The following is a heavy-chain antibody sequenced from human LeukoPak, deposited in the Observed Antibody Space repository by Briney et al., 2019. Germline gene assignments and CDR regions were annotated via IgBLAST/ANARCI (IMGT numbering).Heavy chain of an antibody. J-gene: IGHJ4*02. D-gene: IGHD3-16*02. CDR3: VRDYLWRNYRSFDF. CDR1: GFTFSSYS. Sequence: GGSLRLSCAASGFTFSSYSMNWVRQAPGEGLEWVSSISKNSGYIYYADSVKGRFTMSRDNAKNSLYLQMNSLRVEDTAVYYCVRDYLWRNYRSFDFWGQGTLVTVSS. V-gene: IGHV3-21*01. CDR2: ISKNSGYI.